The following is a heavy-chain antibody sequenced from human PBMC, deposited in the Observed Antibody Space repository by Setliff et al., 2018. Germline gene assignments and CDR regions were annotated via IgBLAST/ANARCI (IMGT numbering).Heavy chain of an antibody. V-gene: IGHV3-11*04. J-gene: IGHJ1*01. CDR3: ARDGGEY. CDR1: GFSFNDAW. CDR2: ISSSGSTI. D-gene: IGHD3-16*01. Sequence: PGGSLRLSCAASGFSFNDAWMNWVRQAPGKGLEWVSYISSSGSTIYYAESVKCRFTISSDNAKNSLYLQMNSLRAQDTAVYYRARDGGEYGGPGTLGPVAS.